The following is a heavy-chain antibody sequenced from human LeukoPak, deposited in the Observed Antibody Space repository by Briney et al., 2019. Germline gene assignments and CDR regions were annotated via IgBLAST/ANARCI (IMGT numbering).Heavy chain of an antibody. Sequence: GASVKVSCKASGYTFTGYYMHWVRQAPGQGLERMGWINPNSGGTNYAQKFQGRVTMTRDTSISTAYMELSRLRSDDTAVYYCARDPDSSGYYWFDPWGQGTLVTVSS. V-gene: IGHV1-2*02. CDR1: GYTFTGYY. J-gene: IGHJ5*02. CDR2: INPNSGGT. CDR3: ARDPDSSGYYWFDP. D-gene: IGHD3-22*01.